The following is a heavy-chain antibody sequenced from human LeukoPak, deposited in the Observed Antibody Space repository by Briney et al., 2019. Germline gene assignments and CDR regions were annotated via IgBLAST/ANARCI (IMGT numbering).Heavy chain of an antibody. CDR3: AKDPRWLIKSDAFDI. Sequence: GGSLRLSCAASGFTFSSYAMHWVRQAPGKGLEWVAVISYDGSNKYYADSVKGQFTISRDNSKNTLYLQMNSLRAEDTAVYYCAKDPRWLIKSDAFDIWGQGTMVTVSS. CDR1: GFTFSSYA. CDR2: ISYDGSNK. J-gene: IGHJ3*02. D-gene: IGHD6-19*01. V-gene: IGHV3-30-3*01.